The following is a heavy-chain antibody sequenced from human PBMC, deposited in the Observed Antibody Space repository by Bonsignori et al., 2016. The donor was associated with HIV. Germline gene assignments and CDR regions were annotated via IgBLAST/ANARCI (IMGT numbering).Heavy chain of an antibody. V-gene: IGHV3-7*03. CDR3: ARDRSSGWYTSPYNWFDP. D-gene: IGHD6-19*01. J-gene: IGHJ5*02. CDR2: IKQDGSEK. Sequence: VRQMPGKGAGVVANIKQDGSEKYYVDSVKGRFTISRDNAKNSLYLQMNSLRAEDTAVYYCARDRSSGWYTSPYNWFDPWGQGTLVTVSS.